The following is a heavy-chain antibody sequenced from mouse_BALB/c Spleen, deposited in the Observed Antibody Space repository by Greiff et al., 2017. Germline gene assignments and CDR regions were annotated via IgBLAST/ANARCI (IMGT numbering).Heavy chain of an antibody. D-gene: IGHD1-1*01. J-gene: IGHJ4*01. CDR3: AYYYGSSPMDY. Sequence: EVQLHQSGAELVKPGASVKLSCTASGFNIKDTYMHWVKQRPEQGLEWIGRIDPANGNTKYDPKFQGKATITADTSSNTAYLQLSSLTSEDTAVYYCAYYYGSSPMDYWGQGTSVTVSS. V-gene: IGHV14-3*02. CDR2: IDPANGNT. CDR1: GFNIKDTY.